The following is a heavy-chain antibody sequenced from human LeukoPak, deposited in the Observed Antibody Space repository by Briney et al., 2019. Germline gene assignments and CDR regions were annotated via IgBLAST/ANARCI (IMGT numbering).Heavy chain of an antibody. Sequence: PSETLSLTCTVSGGSISSYYWSWIRQPPGKGLEWIGYIYYSGSTNYNPSLKSRVTISVDTSKNQFSLKLSSVTAADTAVYYCARGRRELKYAPDYRGQGTLVTVSS. J-gene: IGHJ4*02. CDR2: IYYSGST. CDR1: GGSISSYY. D-gene: IGHD2-2*01. CDR3: ARGRRELKYAPDY. V-gene: IGHV4-59*12.